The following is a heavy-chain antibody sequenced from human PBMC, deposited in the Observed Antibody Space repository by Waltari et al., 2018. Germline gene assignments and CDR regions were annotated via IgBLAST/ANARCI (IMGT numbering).Heavy chain of an antibody. J-gene: IGHJ4*02. CDR2: IYYRGSS. V-gene: IGHV4-39*07. D-gene: IGHD2-21*02. CDR3: GRKRDCNRGGCFFDY. Sequence: QLQLQESGPGLVKPSETLSLTCTVSGGSIRSSGYYWGWIRQPPGEGLEWIASIYYRGSSFDSPALKGRVTISVDTSKDQFSLRLSSVSAADTAVYYCGRKRDCNRGGCFFDYWGQGILVTVSS. CDR1: GGSIRSSGYY.